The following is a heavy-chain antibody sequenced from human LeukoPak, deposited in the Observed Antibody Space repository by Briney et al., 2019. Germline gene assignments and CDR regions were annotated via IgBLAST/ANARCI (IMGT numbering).Heavy chain of an antibody. CDR2: IKQDGSEK. CDR3: ARSSSSWYF. CDR1: GFTFSSYW. V-gene: IGHV3-7*03. Sequence: PGGSLTLSCAASGFTFSSYWMSWVRQAPGKGRQWVANIKQDGSEKYYVDSVKGRFTISRDNAKNSLYLQMNSLRAEDTAVYYCARSSSSWYFWGQGTLVTVSS. J-gene: IGHJ4*02. D-gene: IGHD6-13*01.